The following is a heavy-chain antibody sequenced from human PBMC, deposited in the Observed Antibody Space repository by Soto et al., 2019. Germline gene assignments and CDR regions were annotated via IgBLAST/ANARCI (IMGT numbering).Heavy chain of an antibody. J-gene: IGHJ3*02. V-gene: IGHV3-9*01. CDR3: AKVLEPTFLEWLFDAFDI. D-gene: IGHD3-3*01. CDR2: ISWNSGSI. Sequence: EVQLVESGGGLVQPGRSLRLSCAASGFTFDDYAMHWVRQAPGKGLEWVSGISWNSGSIGYADSVKGRFTISRDNAKNSLYLQMNSLRAEDTALYYCAKVLEPTFLEWLFDAFDIWGQGTMVTVSS. CDR1: GFTFDDYA.